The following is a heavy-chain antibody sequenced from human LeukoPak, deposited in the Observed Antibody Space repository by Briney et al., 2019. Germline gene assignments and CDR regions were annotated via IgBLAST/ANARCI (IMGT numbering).Heavy chain of an antibody. J-gene: IGHJ4*02. Sequence: SETLSLTCTVSGGSISSGSYYWGWIRQPPGKGLEWIGYIYYSGSTNYNPSLKSRVTISVDTSKNQFSLKLSSVTAADTAVYYCARASRSGSRVHDFDYWGQGTLVTVSS. V-gene: IGHV4-61*01. D-gene: IGHD1-26*01. CDR1: GGSISSGSYY. CDR2: IYYSGST. CDR3: ARASRSGSRVHDFDY.